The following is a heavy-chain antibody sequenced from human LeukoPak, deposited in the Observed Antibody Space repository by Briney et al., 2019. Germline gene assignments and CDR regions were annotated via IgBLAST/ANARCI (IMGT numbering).Heavy chain of an antibody. J-gene: IGHJ3*02. V-gene: IGHV3-33*01. Sequence: PGGSLRLSCVASGFTFSSYGMHWVRQAPGKGLEWVAVIWYDGSNKYYADSVKGRFTISRDNSKNTLYLQMNSLRAEDTAVYYCARGSGSAAPDALDIWGQGTMVTVSS. CDR3: ARGSGSAAPDALDI. CDR2: IWYDGSNK. CDR1: GFTFSSYG. D-gene: IGHD1-26*01.